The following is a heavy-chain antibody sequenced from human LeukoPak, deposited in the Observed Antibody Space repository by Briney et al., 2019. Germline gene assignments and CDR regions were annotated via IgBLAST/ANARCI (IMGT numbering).Heavy chain of an antibody. CDR3: ARPRSYCSSTSCYQHGWFDP. J-gene: IGHJ5*02. Sequence: SSETLSLTCTVSGGSISSSTYYWGWIRQPPGKGLEWIGSIYYSGSTYYNPSLKSRVTISVDTSKNQFSLKLSSVTAADTAVYYCARPRSYCSSTSCYQHGWFDPWGQGTLVAVSS. V-gene: IGHV4-39*01. CDR1: GGSISSSTYY. D-gene: IGHD2-2*01. CDR2: IYYSGST.